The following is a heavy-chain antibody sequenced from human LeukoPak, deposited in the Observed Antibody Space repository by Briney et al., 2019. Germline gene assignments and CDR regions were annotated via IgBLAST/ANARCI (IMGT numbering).Heavy chain of an antibody. J-gene: IGHJ4*02. D-gene: IGHD3-10*01. CDR3: ARHARGGGGISMVRGVRTKYYFDY. V-gene: IGHV4-4*07. Sequence: PSETLSLTCTVSGGSIRSYWSWIRQPAGKGLEWIGRIYGSGSTDYNPSLKSRVTISVDTSKNQFSLKLSSVTAADTAVYYCARHARGGGGISMVRGVRTKYYFDYWGQGTLVTVSS. CDR1: GGSIRSY. CDR2: IYGSGST.